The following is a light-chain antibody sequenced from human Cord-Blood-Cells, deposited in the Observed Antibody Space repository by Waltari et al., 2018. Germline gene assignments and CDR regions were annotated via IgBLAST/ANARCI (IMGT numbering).Light chain of an antibody. CDR1: QSISSW. V-gene: IGKV1-5*01. CDR3: QQYKSYSPA. CDR2: DAS. J-gene: IGKJ2*01. Sequence: DIQMTQSPSTLSASVGDRVTITCRASQSISSWVAWYQQKPGKAPKLLIYDASSLESGVPSGFSGSGSGTEFTLTISSLQPDDFATYYCQQYKSYSPAFGQGTKLEIK.